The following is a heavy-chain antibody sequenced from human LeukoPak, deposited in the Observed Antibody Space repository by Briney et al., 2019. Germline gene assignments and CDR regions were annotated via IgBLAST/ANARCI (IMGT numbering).Heavy chain of an antibody. CDR2: INPSGGST. Sequence: GASVTVSCTASGYTFTSYYMHWVRQAPGQGLEWMGIINPSGGSTSYAQKFQGRVTMTRDTSTSTVYMELSSLRSEDTAVYYCARVDTAMVNDYWGQGTLVTVSS. D-gene: IGHD5-18*01. CDR1: GYTFTSYY. V-gene: IGHV1-46*01. J-gene: IGHJ4*02. CDR3: ARVDTAMVNDY.